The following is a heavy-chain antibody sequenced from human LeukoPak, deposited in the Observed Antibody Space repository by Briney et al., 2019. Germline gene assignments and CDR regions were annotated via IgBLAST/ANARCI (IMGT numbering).Heavy chain of an antibody. J-gene: IGHJ6*02. CDR1: GYTFTSYY. Sequence: ASVKVSCKASGYTFTSYYMHWVRRAPGQGLEWMGIINPSGGSTSYAQKFQGRVTMTRDTSTSTVYMELSSLRSEDTAVYYCARPTDGGKQSGYDSGMDVWGQGTTVTVSS. CDR3: ARPTDGGKQSGYDSGMDV. CDR2: INPSGGST. D-gene: IGHD5-12*01. V-gene: IGHV1-46*01.